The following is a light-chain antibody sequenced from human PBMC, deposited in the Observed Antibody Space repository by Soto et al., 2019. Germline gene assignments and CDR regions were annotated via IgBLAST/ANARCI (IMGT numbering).Light chain of an antibody. CDR2: GAS. J-gene: IGKJ3*01. V-gene: IGKV3-20*01. CDR1: QSVSSSY. Sequence: EIVLTQSPGTLSLCPGERATLSCRASQSVSSSYLAWYQQKPGQAPRLLIYGASSRATGIPDRFSGSGSGTDFNLTISRLQPEHFAVYHSQQFGSSPLFTFGPGTKVDVK. CDR3: QQFGSSPLFT.